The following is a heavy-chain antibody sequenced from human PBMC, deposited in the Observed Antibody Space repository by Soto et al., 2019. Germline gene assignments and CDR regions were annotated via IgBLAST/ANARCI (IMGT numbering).Heavy chain of an antibody. CDR1: GDSISSGNKY. J-gene: IGHJ6*02. CDR2: IFSSGTT. Sequence: PSETLSLTCTVSGDSISSGNKYWSWIRQPPGKGLEWAGYIFSSGTTYHNPSLKSRLTMSLDTSENQFSLKLNSLTDADTAVYYCARVPSPFDYYYAMDVWGQGTTVTVSS. D-gene: IGHD3-16*01. V-gene: IGHV4-30-4*01. CDR3: ARVPSPFDYYYAMDV.